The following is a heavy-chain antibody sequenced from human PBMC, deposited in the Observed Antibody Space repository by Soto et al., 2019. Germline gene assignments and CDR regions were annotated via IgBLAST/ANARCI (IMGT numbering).Heavy chain of an antibody. V-gene: IGHV1-18*01. J-gene: IGHJ4*02. Sequence: QVQLVQSGAEVKKPGASVKVSCKASGYTFTSYGISWVRQAPGQGLEWMGWISAYNGNTNYAQKLQGRVTMTTETSKSTDYMELRSMRSDDTAVYYCARDDLTMVRGVYFNYRGQGNLVTVSS. CDR3: ARDDLTMVRGVYFNY. CDR2: ISAYNGNT. CDR1: GYTFTSYG. D-gene: IGHD3-10*01.